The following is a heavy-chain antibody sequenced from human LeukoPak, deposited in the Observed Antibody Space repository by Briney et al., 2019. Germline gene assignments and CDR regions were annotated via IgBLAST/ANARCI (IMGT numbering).Heavy chain of an antibody. J-gene: IGHJ6*03. CDR1: GYTFTSYG. CDR3: ARAPRITILGVVTRYYYYMDV. D-gene: IGHD3-3*01. V-gene: IGHV1-18*01. Sequence: ASVKVSCKASGYTFTSYGISWVRQAPGQGLEWMGWLSSYNGNTNYAQKFHGRVTMTTDTSTSTAYMDLRSLRSDDTAVYYCARAPRITILGVVTRYYYYMDVWGKGTTVTVSS. CDR2: LSSYNGNT.